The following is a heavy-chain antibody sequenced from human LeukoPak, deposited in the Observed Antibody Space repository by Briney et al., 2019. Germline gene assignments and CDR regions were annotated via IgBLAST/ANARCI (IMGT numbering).Heavy chain of an antibody. Sequence: PSETLSLTCTVSGGSVSNFYWIWIRQSADKGLEWIGRIYNSGWSTNYEPSFKSRVTMSVDMSKNQFSLTLTSVTAADTAVYYCARGLVSEFGGQDLENYFEYWGQGALVTVSS. CDR3: ARGLVSEFGGQDLENYFEY. V-gene: IGHV4-4*07. J-gene: IGHJ4*02. CDR2: IYNSGWST. CDR1: GGSVSNFY. D-gene: IGHD5-12*01.